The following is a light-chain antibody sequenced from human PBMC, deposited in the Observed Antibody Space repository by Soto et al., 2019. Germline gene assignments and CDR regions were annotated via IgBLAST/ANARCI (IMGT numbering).Light chain of an antibody. CDR3: QQYDNWPRT. J-gene: IGKJ1*01. V-gene: IGKV3-15*01. CDR1: RRVATN. CDR2: RAS. Sequence: DIVMTQSPATLSVPPGDRVTLSCGASRRVATNLAWYQQKPGQAPRLLIYRASTRATGIPARFSGIGSGTEFTLTISSLQSEDFAVYYCQQYDNWPRTFGEGTKVDIK.